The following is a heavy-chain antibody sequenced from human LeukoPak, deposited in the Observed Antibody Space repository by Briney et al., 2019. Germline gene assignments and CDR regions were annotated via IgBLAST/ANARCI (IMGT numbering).Heavy chain of an antibody. CDR2: IYPGDSDT. CDR1: GYSFTSYW. V-gene: IGHV5-51*01. D-gene: IGHD2-2*01. Sequence: GESLKISCKGSGYSFTSYWIGWVRQMPGKGLEWVGIIYPGDSDTRYSPSFQGQVNISADKSISTAYLQWSSLKASDTAMYYCARGREYQLLVFDYWGQGTLVTVSS. J-gene: IGHJ4*02. CDR3: ARGREYQLLVFDY.